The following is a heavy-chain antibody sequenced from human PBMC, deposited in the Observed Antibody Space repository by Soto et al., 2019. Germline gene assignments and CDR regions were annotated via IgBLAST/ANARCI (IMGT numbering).Heavy chain of an antibody. V-gene: IGHV3-23*01. CDR1: GFTFSSYA. J-gene: IGHJ6*02. CDR2: ISGSGGST. Sequence: EVPLLESGGGLVQPGGSLRLSCAASGFTFSSYAMSCVRQAPGKGLEWVSAISGSGGSTYYADSVKGRFTISRNNSNNPLYLQMNSLRAEDTAVYYCARDRGIWGSSSWYRPGGMDVRGQGTTVTVSS. CDR3: ARDRGIWGSSSWYRPGGMDV. D-gene: IGHD6-13*01.